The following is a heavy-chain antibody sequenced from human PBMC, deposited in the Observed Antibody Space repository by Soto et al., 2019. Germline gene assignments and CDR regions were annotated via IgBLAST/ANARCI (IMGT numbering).Heavy chain of an antibody. CDR3: ARVGGAPLGAFDI. Sequence: SETLSLTCTVSGGSISSYYWSWIRQPPGKGLEWIGYMFYSGSTKYNPSLTSRVTVSIDTSKNQFSLKLRSVTGADTGVYYCARVGGAPLGAFDIWGQGTMVTVSS. CDR2: MFYSGST. J-gene: IGHJ3*02. V-gene: IGHV4-59*01. D-gene: IGHD1-26*01. CDR1: GGSISSYY.